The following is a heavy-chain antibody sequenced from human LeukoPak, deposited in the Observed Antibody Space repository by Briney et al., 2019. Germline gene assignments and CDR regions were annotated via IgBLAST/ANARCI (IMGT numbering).Heavy chain of an antibody. CDR1: GYTFTNYG. CDR3: ARVDILTGYYFFDS. Sequence: ASVKVSCKASGYTFTNYGISWVRHAPGQGLEWMGWISADNGNTYYTQNFQGRVSMTTDTSTSTAYKEVRSLRSDDTAVFYCARVDILTGYYFFDSWGQGTLVTVSS. J-gene: IGHJ4*02. V-gene: IGHV1-18*01. CDR2: ISADNGNT. D-gene: IGHD3-9*01.